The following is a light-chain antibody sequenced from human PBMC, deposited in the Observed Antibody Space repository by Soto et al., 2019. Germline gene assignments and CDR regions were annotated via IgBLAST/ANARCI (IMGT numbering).Light chain of an antibody. Sequence: IVLTQSPGNLSLSPGERATLSCRASQSVSSSYLAWYQQRPGQAPRLLIFGASYRATGIPDRFSGSGSGTGFTLNISRLEPEDFAVYYCPQYSSSPPEVTFGPGTKGDSK. CDR1: QSVSSSY. J-gene: IGKJ3*01. CDR3: PQYSSSPPEVT. CDR2: GAS. V-gene: IGKV3-20*01.